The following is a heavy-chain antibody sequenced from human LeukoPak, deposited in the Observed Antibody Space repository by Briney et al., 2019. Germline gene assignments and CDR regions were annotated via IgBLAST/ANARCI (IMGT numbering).Heavy chain of an antibody. J-gene: IGHJ4*02. CDR1: GYTFTTYH. V-gene: IGHV1-18*04. D-gene: IGHD6-19*01. CDR2: ISAYNGNA. Sequence: ASVKVSCKASGYTFTTYHISWVRQAPGQGLEYMGWISAYNGNANYAQKFQDRVTMTTDTSTSTAYLDLRSLRSDDTAVYYCARNRGSSGWYESDYWGQGTLVTVSS. CDR3: ARNRGSSGWYESDY.